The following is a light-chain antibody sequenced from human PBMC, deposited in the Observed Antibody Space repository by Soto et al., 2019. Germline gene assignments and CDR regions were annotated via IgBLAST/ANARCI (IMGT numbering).Light chain of an antibody. CDR3: SSYTSSSTLV. Sequence: QSVLTQPASVSGSPGQSITISCTGTSRDVGGYNYVSWYQQHLGKAPKLMIYEVSNRPSGVSNRFSGSKSGNTASLTISGLQAEDEADYYCSSYTSSSTLVFGTGTKVTVL. J-gene: IGLJ1*01. V-gene: IGLV2-14*01. CDR1: SRDVGGYNY. CDR2: EVS.